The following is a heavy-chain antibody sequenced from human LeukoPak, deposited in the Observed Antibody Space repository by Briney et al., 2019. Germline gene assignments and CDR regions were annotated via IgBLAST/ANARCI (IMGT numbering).Heavy chain of an antibody. D-gene: IGHD4-23*01. J-gene: IGHJ4*02. V-gene: IGHV3-21*01. CDR2: ITRSSDYI. CDR3: ARGVGVTPANAACYFDY. CDR1: GFTFSSYG. Sequence: NPGRSLRLSCAASGFTFSSYGMHWVRQAPGKGLEWVSSITRSSDYIYYADSVKGRFTISRDNARNSLYLQMNSLRAEDTAVYYCARGVGVTPANAACYFDYWGQGTLVTVSS.